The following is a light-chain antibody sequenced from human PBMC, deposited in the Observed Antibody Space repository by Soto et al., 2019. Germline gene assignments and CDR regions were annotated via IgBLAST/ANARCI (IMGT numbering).Light chain of an antibody. V-gene: IGKV3-11*01. CDR3: HQRKSWTRT. Sequence: EILLTQSPATLSWSPGERATLSCGASQTVSNKLAWYQHKPGKAPRLLIYDTSNRASGIPARFSGSGSGTDFTLTISSLQPEDFAVYYCHQRKSWTRTFGQGTKVDIK. CDR1: QTVSNK. J-gene: IGKJ1*01. CDR2: DTS.